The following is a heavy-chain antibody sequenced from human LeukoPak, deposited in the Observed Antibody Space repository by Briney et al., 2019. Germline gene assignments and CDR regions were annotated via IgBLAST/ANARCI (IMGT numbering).Heavy chain of an antibody. D-gene: IGHD2-2*01. CDR3: AKDLSPGLRTSCYDY. CDR1: GFTFSSYA. CDR2: ISGSGGST. J-gene: IGHJ4*02. V-gene: IGHV3-23*01. Sequence: GGSLRLSCAASGFTFSSYAVSWVRQAPGKGLEWVSAISGSGGSTYYADSVKGRFTISRDNSKNTLYLQMNSLRAEDTAVYYCAKDLSPGLRTSCYDYWGQGTLVTVSS.